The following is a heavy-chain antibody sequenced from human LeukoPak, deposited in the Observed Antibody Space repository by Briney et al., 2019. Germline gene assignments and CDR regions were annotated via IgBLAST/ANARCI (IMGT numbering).Heavy chain of an antibody. D-gene: IGHD3-9*01. V-gene: IGHV3-23*01. J-gene: IGHJ4*02. Sequence: PGGSLRLPCAASGFIFSNYAMYWVRQAPGKGLEWVSAISGRSDNTYYADSVKGRFTLSRDSSKNTLYLQMNSLRADDTAVYYCAKWGGYDVLTGYYVSDFWGQGTLVTVSS. CDR2: ISGRSDNT. CDR3: AKWGGYDVLTGYYVSDF. CDR1: GFIFSNYA.